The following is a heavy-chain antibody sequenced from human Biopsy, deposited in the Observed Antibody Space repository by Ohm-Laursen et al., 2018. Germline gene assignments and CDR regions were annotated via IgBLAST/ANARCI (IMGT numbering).Heavy chain of an antibody. V-gene: IGHV1-46*01. CDR2: INPRSGNT. CDR3: AKNYDPLYYDTSGLFDY. Sequence: GASVKVSCNASGYTFTEYYINWVRQAPGQGLEWMGIINPRSGNTGYSQKFQVRVTMTTDTSTSTVYMELSSLSSEDTAVYYCAKNYDPLYYDTSGLFDYWGQGTLVTVSS. CDR1: GYTFTEYY. J-gene: IGHJ4*02. D-gene: IGHD3-22*01.